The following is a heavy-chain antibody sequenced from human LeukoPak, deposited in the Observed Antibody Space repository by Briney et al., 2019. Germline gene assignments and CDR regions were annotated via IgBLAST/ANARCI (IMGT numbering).Heavy chain of an antibody. J-gene: IGHJ4*02. Sequence: SETLSLTCTVSGGSISSSSYYWGWIRQPPGKGLEWIGSIYYSGSTYYNPSLKSRVTISVDTSKYQFSLKLSSVTAADTAVYYCAMYSGYDFSVDYWGQGTLVTVSS. CDR3: AMYSGYDFSVDY. V-gene: IGHV4-39*07. CDR1: GGSISSSSYY. CDR2: IYYSGST. D-gene: IGHD5-12*01.